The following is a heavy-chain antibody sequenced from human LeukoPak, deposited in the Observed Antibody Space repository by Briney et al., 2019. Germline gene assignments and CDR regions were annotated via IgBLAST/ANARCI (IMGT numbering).Heavy chain of an antibody. CDR1: GFTFSSYE. D-gene: IGHD3-10*02. Sequence: GGSLRLSCAASGFTFSSYEMNWVRQAPGKGLEWVSYISSNGSTIYYADSVKGRFTISRDNAKNSLYLQMNSLRAEDTAVYYCAEVGITSFGGVWGKGTTVTISS. CDR2: ISSNGSTI. V-gene: IGHV3-48*03. J-gene: IGHJ6*04. CDR3: AEVGITSFGGV.